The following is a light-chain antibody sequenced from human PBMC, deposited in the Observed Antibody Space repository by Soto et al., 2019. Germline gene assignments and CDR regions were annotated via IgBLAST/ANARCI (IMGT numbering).Light chain of an antibody. CDR1: SSNIGATSD. V-gene: IGLV1-40*01. Sequence: QSVLTQPRSVSGAPGQRVTVSCTGSSSNIGATSDVHWYQQLPGTAPKLLIFANNNRPSGVPDRFSGSKSGTSASLAITGLQADDEADYYCQSYDNSLSSYVFGTGTKVTVL. J-gene: IGLJ1*01. CDR3: QSYDNSLSSYV. CDR2: ANN.